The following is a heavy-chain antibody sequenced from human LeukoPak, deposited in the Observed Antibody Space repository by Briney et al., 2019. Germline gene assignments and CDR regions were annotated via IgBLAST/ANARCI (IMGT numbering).Heavy chain of an antibody. V-gene: IGHV1-2*02. D-gene: IGHD3-22*01. CDR2: INPNSGGT. CDR1: GYTFTGYY. Sequence: ASVKVSCKASGYTFTGYYMHWVRQAPGQGLEWMGWINPNSGGTNYAQKFRGRVTMTRDTSISTAYMELSRLRSDDTAVYYCAMGSGYYYGFDYWGQGTLVTVSS. CDR3: AMGSGYYYGFDY. J-gene: IGHJ4*02.